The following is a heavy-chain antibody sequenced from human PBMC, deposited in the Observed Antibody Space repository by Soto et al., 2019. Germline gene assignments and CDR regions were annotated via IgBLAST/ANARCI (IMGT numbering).Heavy chain of an antibody. CDR1: GFSLSTCGVG. D-gene: IGHD5-12*01. Sequence: QITLKESGPTLVKPTQTLTLTCTFSGFSLSTCGVGVGWIRQPPGKALEWLALIYWDDDKRYRPSLKSRLTITKDTSTNQVVLTMTNMDPVDTATYYCAHVYGGYDNVDYWGQGTLVTVSS. CDR3: AHVYGGYDNVDY. J-gene: IGHJ4*02. V-gene: IGHV2-5*02. CDR2: IYWDDDK.